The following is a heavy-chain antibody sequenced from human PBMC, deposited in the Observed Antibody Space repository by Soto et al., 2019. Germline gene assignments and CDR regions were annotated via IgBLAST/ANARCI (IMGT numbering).Heavy chain of an antibody. CDR2: IIPIFGTA. CDR3: ARKAAMGNWFDP. CDR1: GYTFTGYY. D-gene: IGHD5-18*01. J-gene: IGHJ5*02. V-gene: IGHV1-69*01. Sequence: QVQLVQSGAEVKKPGASVKVSCKASGYTFTGYYMHWVRQAPGQGLEWMGWIIPIFGTANYAQKFQGRVTITADESTSTAYMELSSLRSEDTAVYYCARKAAMGNWFDPWGQGTLVTVSS.